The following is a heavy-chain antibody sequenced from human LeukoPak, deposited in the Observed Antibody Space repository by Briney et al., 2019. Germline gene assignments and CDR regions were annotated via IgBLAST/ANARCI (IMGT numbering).Heavy chain of an antibody. CDR2: ITWSSGRI. CDR1: GFTFEEHA. V-gene: IGHV3-9*01. CDR3: AKVLLPRAITPLDD. Sequence: GRSLRLSCAASGFTFEEHAMHWVRQAPGKGLEWVSSITWSSGRIAYADSVKGRFTISRDNAKNSLYLQMNSLRVEDTAFYYCAKVLLPRAITPLDDWGQGIPVTVSS. D-gene: IGHD2-15*01. J-gene: IGHJ4*02.